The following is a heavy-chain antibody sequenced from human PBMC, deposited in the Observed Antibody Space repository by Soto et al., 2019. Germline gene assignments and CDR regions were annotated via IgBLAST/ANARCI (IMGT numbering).Heavy chain of an antibody. CDR1: GDSVSSNSAA. J-gene: IGHJ4*02. CDR2: TYYRSKWYN. D-gene: IGHD6-13*01. V-gene: IGHV6-1*01. Sequence: SQTLSLTCDISGDSVSSNSAAWNWIRQSPSRGLEWLGRTYYRSKWYNEYAVSVKSRITINSDTSKNQFSLQLNSVTPEDTAVYYCARARSYSRRSIDYCGTGPLGTVST. CDR3: ARARSYSRRSIDY.